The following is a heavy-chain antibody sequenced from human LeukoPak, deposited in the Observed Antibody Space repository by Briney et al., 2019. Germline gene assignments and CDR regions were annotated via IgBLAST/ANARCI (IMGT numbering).Heavy chain of an antibody. CDR2: INPTGGST. V-gene: IGHV1-46*01. CDR3: TREEPRHYFDF. CDR1: GYTFTDYY. D-gene: IGHD1-26*01. Sequence: ASVKVSCKPSGYTFTDYYIHWVRQAPGQGLEWMGIINPTGGSTSYAQKFQGRITLTRDTSTNTVYMEVSSLRSEDTAVYYCTREEPRHYFDFWGQGSLVTVPS. J-gene: IGHJ4*02.